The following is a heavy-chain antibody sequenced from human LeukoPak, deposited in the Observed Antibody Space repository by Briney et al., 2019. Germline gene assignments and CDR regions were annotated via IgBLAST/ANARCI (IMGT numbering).Heavy chain of an antibody. CDR1: GFTFDDYA. CDR3: EKPQSRGPDY. CDR2: ISWNSGSI. V-gene: IGHV3-9*01. J-gene: IGHJ4*02. Sequence: PGRSLRLSCAASGFTFDDYAMHWVRQAPGKGLEWVSGISWNSGSIGYADSVKGRFTISRDNAKNSLYLQMNSLRTEDTALYYCEKPQSRGPDYGGQGPLVTVPS. D-gene: IGHD6-19*01.